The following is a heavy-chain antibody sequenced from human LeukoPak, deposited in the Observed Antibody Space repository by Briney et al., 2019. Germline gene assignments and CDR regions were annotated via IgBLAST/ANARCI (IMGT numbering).Heavy chain of an antibody. CDR1: GGSFSGYY. CDR2: INHSGST. Sequence: SETLSLTCAVYGGSFSGYYWSWIRQPPGKGLEWIGEINHSGSTNYNPSLKSRVTISVDTSKNQFSLKLSSVTAADTAVYYCARRLRGHSSTTNWFDPWGQGTLVTVSS. CDR3: ARRLRGHSSTTNWFDP. V-gene: IGHV4-34*01. D-gene: IGHD6-13*01. J-gene: IGHJ5*02.